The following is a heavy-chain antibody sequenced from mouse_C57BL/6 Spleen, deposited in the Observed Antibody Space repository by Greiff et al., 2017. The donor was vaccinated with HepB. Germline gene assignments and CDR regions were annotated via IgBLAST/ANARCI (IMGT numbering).Heavy chain of an antibody. Sequence: QVQLKESGAELVKPGASVKLSCKASGYTFTEYTIHWVKQRSGQGLEWIGWFYPGSGSIKYNEKFKDKATLTADKSSSTVYMELSRLTSEDAAVYFCARHGYYGNYLYYFDYWGQGTTLTVSS. V-gene: IGHV1-62-2*01. CDR1: GYTFTEYT. D-gene: IGHD2-1*01. J-gene: IGHJ2*01. CDR2: FYPGSGSI. CDR3: ARHGYYGNYLYYFDY.